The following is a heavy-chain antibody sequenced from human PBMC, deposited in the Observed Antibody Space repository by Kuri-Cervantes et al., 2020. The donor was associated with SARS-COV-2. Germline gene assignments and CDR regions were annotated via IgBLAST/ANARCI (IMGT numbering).Heavy chain of an antibody. CDR2: ISSSGGTI. CDR1: GFTFSSYE. V-gene: IGHV3-48*03. J-gene: IGHJ4*02. Sequence: GESLKISCAASGFTFSSYEMNWVRQAPGKGLEWVSYISSSGGTIYYADSVKGRFTISRDNAKNSLFLQMNSLRAEDTAVYYCVRDGDHWNFDYWGQGILVTVSS. D-gene: IGHD1-1*01. CDR3: VRDGDHWNFDY.